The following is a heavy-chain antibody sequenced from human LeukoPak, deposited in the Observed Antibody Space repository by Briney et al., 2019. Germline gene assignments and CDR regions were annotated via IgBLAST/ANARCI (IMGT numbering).Heavy chain of an antibody. CDR2: IIPIFGTA. Sequence: SVKVSCKASGGTFSSYAISWVRQAPGQGLEWMGGIIPIFGTANYAQKFQGRVTMTRDTSTSTVYMELSSLRSEDTAVYYCARASSSWYQHFDYWGQGTLVTVSS. CDR1: GGTFSSYA. D-gene: IGHD6-13*01. CDR3: ARASSSWYQHFDY. J-gene: IGHJ4*02. V-gene: IGHV1-69*05.